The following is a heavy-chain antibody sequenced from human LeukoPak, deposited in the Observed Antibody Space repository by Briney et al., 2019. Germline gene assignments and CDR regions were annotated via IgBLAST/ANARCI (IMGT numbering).Heavy chain of an antibody. V-gene: IGHV5-51*01. CDR2: IYPGDSDT. Sequence: GESLKISCKGSGYSFTTSWIGWVRQMPGKGLEWMEIIYPGDSDTRYSPSFQGQVTISADKSISTAYLQWSSLKASDTAMYYCARSNYYDSSAYPDYWGQGTLVTVSS. CDR1: GYSFTTSW. CDR3: ARSNYYDSSAYPDY. D-gene: IGHD3-22*01. J-gene: IGHJ4*02.